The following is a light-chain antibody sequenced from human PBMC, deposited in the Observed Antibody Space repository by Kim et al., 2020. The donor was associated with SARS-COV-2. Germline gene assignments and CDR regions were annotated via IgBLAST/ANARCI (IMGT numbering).Light chain of an antibody. J-gene: IGLJ3*02. CDR2: SND. CDR1: RSTIGSNV. CDR3: VAWDDSLSGSV. V-gene: IGLV1-44*01. Sequence: GQGVTISCSGSRSTIGSNVVNWYQQLPGTAPNLLIYSNDYRSSGVPDRFSGSKSGTSASLAISGLQSEDEADYYCVAWDDSLSGSVFGGGTQLTVL.